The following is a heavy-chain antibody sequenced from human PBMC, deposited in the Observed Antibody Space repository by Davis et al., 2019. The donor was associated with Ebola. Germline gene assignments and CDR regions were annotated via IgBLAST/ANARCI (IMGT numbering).Heavy chain of an antibody. CDR2: RIPIFGTA. V-gene: IGHV1-69*13. D-gene: IGHD5-12*01. Sequence: AASVKVSCKASGGTFTNFALSWVRQAPGQGPEWMGGRIPIFGTANYAQKFQGRVTITADEFSSTAYMDLSSLRSEDTALYYCTTPGGQDSGYDVFDIWGQGTMVTVSS. CDR1: GGTFTNFA. J-gene: IGHJ3*02. CDR3: TTPGGQDSGYDVFDI.